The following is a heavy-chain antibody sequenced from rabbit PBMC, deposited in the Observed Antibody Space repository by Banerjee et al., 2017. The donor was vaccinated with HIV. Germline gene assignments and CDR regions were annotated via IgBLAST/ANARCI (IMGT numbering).Heavy chain of an antibody. CDR3: ARDIGRSMDL. CDR2: IDTGDGTT. Sequence: QEQLEESGGGLVKPGGTLTLTCTASGFSFSSSHWISWVRQAPGKGLEWIGCIDTGDGTTHYASWVNGRFTISKTSSTTVALQMTSLTAADTAMYFCARDIGRSMDLWGPGTLVTVS. V-gene: IGHV1S45*01. D-gene: IGHD8-1*01. J-gene: IGHJ6*01. CDR1: GFSFSSSHW.